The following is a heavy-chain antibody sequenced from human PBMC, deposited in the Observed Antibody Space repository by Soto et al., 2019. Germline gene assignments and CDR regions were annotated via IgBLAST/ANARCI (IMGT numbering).Heavy chain of an antibody. D-gene: IGHD4-17*01. Sequence: QVQLVQSGAEVKKPGSSVKVSCKASGGTFSSYTISWVRQAPGQGLEWMGRIIPILGIANYAQKFQGRVTITADKATSTAYRELSSLRSEDTAVYYCASPHDYGEPFDYWGQGTLVTVSS. CDR2: IIPILGIA. CDR3: ASPHDYGEPFDY. V-gene: IGHV1-69*02. CDR1: GGTFSSYT. J-gene: IGHJ4*02.